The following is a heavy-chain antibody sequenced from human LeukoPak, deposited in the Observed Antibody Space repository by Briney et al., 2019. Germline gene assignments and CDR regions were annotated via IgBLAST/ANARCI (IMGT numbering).Heavy chain of an antibody. Sequence: GGSLRLSCAASGFTFSNFWMTWVRQAPGKGLEWVANIKEDGSQKYYVDSVEGRFTISRDNAKNSLYLQMNSLRADDTAVYYCAKGVASSGTPVDYWGQGTLVTVSS. J-gene: IGHJ4*02. V-gene: IGHV3-7*05. CDR3: AKGVASSGTPVDY. D-gene: IGHD3-10*01. CDR1: GFTFSNFW. CDR2: IKEDGSQK.